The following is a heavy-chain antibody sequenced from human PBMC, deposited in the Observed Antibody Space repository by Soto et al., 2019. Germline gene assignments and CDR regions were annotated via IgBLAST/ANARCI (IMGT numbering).Heavy chain of an antibody. Sequence: EVQLVESGGGLVKPGGSLRLSCPASGFTFSHAWMTWVRQPPGKGLEWVGQIKSEPDGGTIDYATPVKGRFTISRDDSKNTLYLQMNNLNTEDTGVYYCTTSWEWEKLYFDYWGQGTLVTVSS. J-gene: IGHJ4*02. CDR3: TTSWEWEKLYFDY. CDR2: IKSEPDGGTI. D-gene: IGHD1-26*01. CDR1: GFTFSHAW. V-gene: IGHV3-15*05.